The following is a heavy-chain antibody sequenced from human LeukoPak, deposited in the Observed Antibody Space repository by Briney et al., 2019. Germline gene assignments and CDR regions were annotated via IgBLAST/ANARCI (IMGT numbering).Heavy chain of an antibody. CDR2: ISGSGGST. CDR1: GFTFSSYA. V-gene: IGHV3-23*01. Sequence: GGSLRLSCAASGFTFSSYAMSWVRQAPGKGLEWVSAISGSGGSTYYADSVKGRFTISRGNSKNTLYLQMNSLRAEDTAVYYCAKSYGSGWFGFDYWGQGTLVTVSS. D-gene: IGHD6-19*01. J-gene: IGHJ4*02. CDR3: AKSYGSGWFGFDY.